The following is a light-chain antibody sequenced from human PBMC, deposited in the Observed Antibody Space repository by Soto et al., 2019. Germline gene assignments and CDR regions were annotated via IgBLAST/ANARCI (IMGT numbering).Light chain of an antibody. CDR1: QDIDIY. J-gene: IGKJ2*01. Sequence: TQMTQSPSSLSASVGDRVTITCRASQDIDIYLSWYQQKPGKVPKLLIYDESTLQIGVPSGFSGSGSGTDLTLTINNLQPEDFATYYCQQSYRTPYTFSQGT. CDR3: QQSYRTPYT. V-gene: IGKV1-39*01. CDR2: DES.